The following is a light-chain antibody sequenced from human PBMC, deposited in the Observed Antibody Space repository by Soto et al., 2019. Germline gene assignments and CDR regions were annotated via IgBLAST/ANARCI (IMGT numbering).Light chain of an antibody. Sequence: EIVMTQSPVTLSVSPGERVTLSCRASQSLATNLAWYQQKPGQTPRLVIYGISATASGIPGRFSGSGFGTDFALAISSLQPADSAVYYCQQYLDWPPTFGGGTKVGI. J-gene: IGKJ4*01. CDR3: QQYLDWPPT. CDR1: QSLATN. CDR2: GIS. V-gene: IGKV3-15*01.